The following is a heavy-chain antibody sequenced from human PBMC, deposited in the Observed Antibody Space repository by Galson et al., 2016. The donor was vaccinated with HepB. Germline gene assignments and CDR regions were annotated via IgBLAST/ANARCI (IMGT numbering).Heavy chain of an antibody. CDR2: IYYSGTT. J-gene: IGHJ3*02. D-gene: IGHD2-15*01. CDR1: GGSISSDTYY. CDR3: ARVHRGWFDPFDI. Sequence: SETLSLTCAVSGGSISSDTYYWGWIRQPPGKGLEWIGNIYYSGTTYYNPPLKSRVTISVDTSKNQFSLKLSSVTAADTAVYYCARVHRGWFDPFDIWGQGTMVTVSS. V-gene: IGHV4-39*01.